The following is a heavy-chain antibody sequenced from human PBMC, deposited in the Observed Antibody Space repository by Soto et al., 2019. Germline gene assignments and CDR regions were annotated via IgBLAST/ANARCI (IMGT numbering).Heavy chain of an antibody. J-gene: IGHJ4*01. CDR2: IIPIFGTA. D-gene: IGHD2-21*01. CDR1: GGTFSSYA. Sequence: QVQLVQSGAEVKKPGSSVKVSCKASGGTFSSYAISWVRQAPGQGLEWMGGIIPIFGTANYAQKFQGRVTITGDESTRTDYMELSSLRSEATAVYYCARDASGVEIAKMGYFDYWGHGTLVTVSS. CDR3: ARDASGVEIAKMGYFDY. V-gene: IGHV1-69*01.